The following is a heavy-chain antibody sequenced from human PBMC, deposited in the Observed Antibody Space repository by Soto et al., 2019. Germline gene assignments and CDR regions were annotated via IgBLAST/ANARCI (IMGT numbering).Heavy chain of an antibody. J-gene: IGHJ6*02. CDR1: GGSISSYY. V-gene: IGHV4-59*12. Sequence: SETLSLTCTVSGGSISSYYWSWIRQPPGKGLEWIGYIYYSGSTNYNPSLKSRVTISVDTSKNQFSLKLSSVTAADTAVYYCAREGRDYYGMDVWGQGTTVTVSS. CDR2: IYYSGST. CDR3: AREGRDYYGMDV.